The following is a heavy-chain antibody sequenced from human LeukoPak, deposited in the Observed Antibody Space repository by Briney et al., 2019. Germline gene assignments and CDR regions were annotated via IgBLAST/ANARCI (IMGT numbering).Heavy chain of an antibody. CDR1: GDSISSSSYY. V-gene: IGHV4-39*01. J-gene: IGHJ3*02. CDR2: IYYSGSS. Sequence: SETLSLTCTVSGDSISSSSYYWGWIRKPPGKGLEWIGSIYYSGSSYYNPSLKSRVSLFVDPSKSQFSLKLSSVTAADTAMYYCARSFCSSTICYAVGAFDIWGQGTTVTVSS. CDR3: ARSFCSSTICYAVGAFDI. D-gene: IGHD2-2*01.